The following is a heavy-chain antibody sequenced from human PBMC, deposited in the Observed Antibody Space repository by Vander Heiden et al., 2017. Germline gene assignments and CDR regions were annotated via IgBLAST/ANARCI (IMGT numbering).Heavy chain of an antibody. D-gene: IGHD5-12*01. J-gene: IGHJ3*02. CDR1: GFTFTSYD. CDR3: AKYSGYVSGAFDI. Sequence: EVQLLASGGGLVQPGGSLGLSCAASGFTFTSYDMRWFRQAQRKGLEGVEAIRYSDGNTYYADSVKGRFTISSDSPKNTLYLQMNSLRAEDTALYYCAKYSGYVSGAFDIWGQGTMVIVSS. V-gene: IGHV3-23*01. CDR2: IRYSDGNT.